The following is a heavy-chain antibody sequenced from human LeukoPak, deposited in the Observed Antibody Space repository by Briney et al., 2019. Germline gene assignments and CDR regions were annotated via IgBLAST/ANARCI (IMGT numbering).Heavy chain of an antibody. V-gene: IGHV1-8*01. J-gene: IGHJ5*02. Sequence: GASVKVSYKASGYTFTSYDINWVRQATGQGLEWMGWMNPNSGNTGYAQKFQGRVTMTRNTSISTAYMELSSLRSEDTAVYYCARRRVKSPRWFDPWGQGTLVTVSS. D-gene: IGHD3-22*01. CDR2: MNPNSGNT. CDR1: GYTFTSYD. CDR3: ARRRVKSPRWFDP.